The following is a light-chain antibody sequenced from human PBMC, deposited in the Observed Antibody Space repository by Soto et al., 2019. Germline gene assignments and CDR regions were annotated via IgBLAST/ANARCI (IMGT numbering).Light chain of an antibody. J-gene: IGLJ1*01. CDR3: SSFTSRSTFNYV. Sequence: QSALTQPASVSGSPGQSITLSCAGSSSDVGGYNHVSWYQHHPGKAPKLLIYAVTNRPSGVSNRFSGSKSGNTASLASSGLQAEDEADYYCSSFTSRSTFNYVFGTGTKVTVL. CDR1: SSDVGGYNH. V-gene: IGLV2-14*01. CDR2: AVT.